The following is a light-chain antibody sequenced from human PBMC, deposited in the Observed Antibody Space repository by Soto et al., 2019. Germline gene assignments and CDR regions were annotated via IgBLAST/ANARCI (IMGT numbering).Light chain of an antibody. CDR3: SSYGGSHNYV. CDR1: ISDVGGYDF. J-gene: IGLJ1*01. Sequence: QSALTQPASVSGSPGQSITISCSGTISDVGGYDFVSWYQQHPGKAPKLMIYEVTKRPSGVPDRFSGSKSGYTASLTVSGLQGEDEADYYCSSYGGSHNYVFGTGTKLTVL. CDR2: EVT. V-gene: IGLV2-8*01.